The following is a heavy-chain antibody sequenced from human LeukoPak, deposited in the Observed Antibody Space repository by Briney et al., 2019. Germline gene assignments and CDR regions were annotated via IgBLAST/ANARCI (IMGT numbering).Heavy chain of an antibody. CDR3: ARGRGYYFDH. V-gene: IGHV3-13*01. CDR1: GFTFGSYD. D-gene: IGHD3-10*01. Sequence: GGSLRLSCAASGFTFGSYDMLWVRQPTGKGLEWVSLIGTTGDTFCPGSVKGRFTISRENAKNSLYLQMNSLRAGDTAVYYCARGRGYYFDHWGQGTLVTVSS. CDR2: IGTTGDT. J-gene: IGHJ4*02.